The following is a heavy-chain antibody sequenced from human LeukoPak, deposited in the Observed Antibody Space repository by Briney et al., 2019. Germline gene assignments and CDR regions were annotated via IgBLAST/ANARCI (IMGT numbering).Heavy chain of an antibody. J-gene: IGHJ6*03. CDR3: ATAANYYYYMDV. V-gene: IGHV1-24*01. CDR2: FDTEDGET. CDR1: GYTLTELS. Sequence: ASVNVSCKVTGYTLTELSMHWVRQPPGKGLEWMGGFDTEDGETIYAQKFQGRVTMTEYTSTDTAYMELISLRSEDTAVYYCATAANYYYYMDVWGKGTTVTISS.